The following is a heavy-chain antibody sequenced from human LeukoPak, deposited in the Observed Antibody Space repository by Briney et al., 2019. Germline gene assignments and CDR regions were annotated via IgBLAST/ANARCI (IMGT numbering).Heavy chain of an antibody. V-gene: IGHV1-69*06. D-gene: IGHD6-19*01. Sequence: GASVKVSCKASGGTFSSYAISWVRQAPGQGLEWMGGIIPIFGTANYAQKFQGRVTITADKSTSTAYMELNSLRSEDTAVYYCAREGYSSTPDYWGQGILVTVSS. CDR1: GGTFSSYA. CDR3: AREGYSSTPDY. J-gene: IGHJ4*02. CDR2: IIPIFGTA.